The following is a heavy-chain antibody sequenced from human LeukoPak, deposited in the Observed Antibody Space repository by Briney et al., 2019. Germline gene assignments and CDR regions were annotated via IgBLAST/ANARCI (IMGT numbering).Heavy chain of an antibody. J-gene: IGHJ4*02. D-gene: IGHD2-2*01. CDR3: AKESGPYCSSTSCYTSFDY. V-gene: IGHV4-59*01. Sequence: SETLSLTCTVSGGSFSTYYWSWIRQPPGKGLEWIGYIYYSGSTNYNPSLKSRVTISVDTSKNQFSLKLSSVTAADTAVYYCAKESGPYCSSTSCYTSFDYWGQGTLVTVSS. CDR2: IYYSGST. CDR1: GGSFSTYY.